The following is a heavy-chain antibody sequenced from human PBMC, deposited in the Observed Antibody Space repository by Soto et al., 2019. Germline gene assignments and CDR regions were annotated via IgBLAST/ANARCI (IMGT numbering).Heavy chain of an antibody. Sequence: SETLSLTCSVSGDSISNSRFYWAWIRQPPGEGLEWIGSIYHTGNAYYNPSLKSRVTISVDTSKNRFSLKLTSVTAADAALYYCARDFFDSSDYTTNWFDPWGQGTLVTVSS. J-gene: IGHJ5*02. D-gene: IGHD3-22*01. V-gene: IGHV4-39*01. CDR2: IYHTGNA. CDR3: ARDFFDSSDYTTNWFDP. CDR1: GDSISNSRFY.